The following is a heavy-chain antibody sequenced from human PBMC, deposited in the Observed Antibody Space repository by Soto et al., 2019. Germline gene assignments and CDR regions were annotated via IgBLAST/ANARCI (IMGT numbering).Heavy chain of an antibody. V-gene: IGHV4-61*01. CDR3: ARDGDGYNY. CDR2: IYYSGST. D-gene: IGHD5-12*01. Sequence: QVQLQESGPGLVKPSETLSLTCTVSGGSVSSGSYYWSWIRQPPGKGLEWIGYIYYSGSTNYNPSPKRRVTISADTSKNQFSLKLSSVTAADTAVYYCARDGDGYNYWGQGTLVTVSS. CDR1: GGSVSSGSYY. J-gene: IGHJ4*02.